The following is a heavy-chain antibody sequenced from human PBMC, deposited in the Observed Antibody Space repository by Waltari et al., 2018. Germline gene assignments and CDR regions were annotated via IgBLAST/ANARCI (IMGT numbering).Heavy chain of an antibody. V-gene: IGHV4-61*02. CDR3: ARLEHLSGRVL. CDR1: GDSLTSGSYY. CDR2: ISKTGTT. D-gene: IGHD3-16*01. Sequence: QVRLQESGPGLVKSSQTLSLTCSASGDSLTSGSYYWGWIRQAAGKGLEYIARISKTGTTSYNPALERRVTILIDTSKNEFSLKIASVTAADTAVYYWARLEHLSGRVLWGQGTLVTVSS. J-gene: IGHJ4*02.